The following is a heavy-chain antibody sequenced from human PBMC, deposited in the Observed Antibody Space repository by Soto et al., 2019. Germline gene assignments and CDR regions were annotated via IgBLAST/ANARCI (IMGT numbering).Heavy chain of an antibody. Sequence: PSQTLSLTCAISGDSVSSNSAAWNWIRQSPSRGLEWLGRTYYRSKWYNDYAVSVKSRITINPDTSKNQFSLQLNSVTPEDTAVYYCARDRETTVEGRYYYYGMDVWGQGTTVTVSS. CDR1: GDSVSSNSAA. J-gene: IGHJ6*02. CDR3: ARDRETTVEGRYYYYGMDV. CDR2: TYYRSKWYN. D-gene: IGHD4-4*01. V-gene: IGHV6-1*01.